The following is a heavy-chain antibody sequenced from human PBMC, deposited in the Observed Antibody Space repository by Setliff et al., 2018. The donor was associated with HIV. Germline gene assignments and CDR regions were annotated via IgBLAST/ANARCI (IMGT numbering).Heavy chain of an antibody. CDR3: AKLLGNGGNSDPFDI. Sequence: PGGSLRLSCAASGFTFTTYWMHWVRQVPGKGLVWVSRINSDGSSIGYADSVKGRFTISRDNSKESLYLQMNSLTTEDTALYYCAKLLGNGGNSDPFDIWGQGTTVTVSS. CDR1: GFTFTTYW. V-gene: IGHV3-74*01. D-gene: IGHD2-21*01. CDR2: INSDGSSI. J-gene: IGHJ3*02.